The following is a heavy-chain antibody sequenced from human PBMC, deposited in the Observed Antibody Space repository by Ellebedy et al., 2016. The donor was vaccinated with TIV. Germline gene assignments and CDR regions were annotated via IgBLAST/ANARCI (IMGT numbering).Heavy chain of an antibody. V-gene: IGHV4-39*01. D-gene: IGHD2-21*01. J-gene: IGHJ3*02. CDR2: LFYSGTT. Sequence: SETLSLTXTVSGASVIRPGHYYTWVRQPPGKGLEWVGGLFYSGTTWYSPSLKSRVTISVDTSKNQFSLRLNSVTAADTAVYYCATSVAIDAFDIWGQGTMVTVSS. CDR1: GASVIRPGHY. CDR3: ATSVAIDAFDI.